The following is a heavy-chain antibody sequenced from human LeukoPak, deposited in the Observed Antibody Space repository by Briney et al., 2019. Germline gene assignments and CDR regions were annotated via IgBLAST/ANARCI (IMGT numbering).Heavy chain of an antibody. CDR3: ASVEMATIGFEH. CDR2: INPNSGGT. Sequence: GASVTVSCKASGYTFTGYYMHWVRQAPGQGLEWMGWINPNSGGTNYAQKFQGRVTMTRDTSISTAYMELSSLRSDDTAVYFCASVEMATIGFEHWGQGTLVTVSS. J-gene: IGHJ4*02. V-gene: IGHV1-2*02. CDR1: GYTFTGYY. D-gene: IGHD5-12*01.